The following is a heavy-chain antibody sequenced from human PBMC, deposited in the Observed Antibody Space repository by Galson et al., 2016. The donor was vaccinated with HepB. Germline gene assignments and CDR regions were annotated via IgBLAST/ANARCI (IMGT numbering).Heavy chain of an antibody. V-gene: IGHV1-2*02. Sequence: SVKVSCKASGGTFSNYGFNWVRQAPGQGLEWMGWINPNSGGTKFAVKFQGRVTVTRDTSTSIAYMELSRLRSDDTAVYFCARAGLRYFDWFSPYYFDYWGQGTLVTVSS. CDR1: GGTFSNYG. D-gene: IGHD3-9*01. J-gene: IGHJ4*02. CDR3: ARAGLRYFDWFSPYYFDY. CDR2: INPNSGGT.